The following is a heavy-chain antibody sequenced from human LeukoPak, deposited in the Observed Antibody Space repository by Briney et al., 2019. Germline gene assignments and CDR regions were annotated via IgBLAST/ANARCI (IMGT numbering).Heavy chain of an antibody. V-gene: IGHV3-7*01. J-gene: IGHJ3*01. CDR2: IKQDGSEK. Sequence: EAGGSLRLSCAASGFTFSTYWMSWVRQAPGKGLEWVANIKQDGSEKYYEDSVEGRFSISRDNAKNSLYLQMNSLRAEDTAVYYCARDWLAGNPYHAFDLWGKGTMVTVSS. CDR1: GFTFSTYW. CDR3: ARDWLAGNPYHAFDL. D-gene: IGHD3-22*01.